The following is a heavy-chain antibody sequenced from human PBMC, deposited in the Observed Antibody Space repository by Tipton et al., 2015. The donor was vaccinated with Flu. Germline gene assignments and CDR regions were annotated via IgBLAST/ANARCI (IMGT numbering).Heavy chain of an antibody. V-gene: IGHV4-34*01. CDR1: GGSFSGYY. J-gene: IGHJ2*01. Sequence: TLSLTCAVYGGSFSGYYWSWIRQPPGKGLEWIGEIKHSGSTNYNPSLKSRVTISVDTSKNQFSLKLSSVTAADTAVYYCARRRYDFCSGYYWSYWYFDIWGRGTLVTVSS. CDR3: ARRRYDFCSGYYWSYWYFDI. CDR2: IKHSGST. D-gene: IGHD3-3*01.